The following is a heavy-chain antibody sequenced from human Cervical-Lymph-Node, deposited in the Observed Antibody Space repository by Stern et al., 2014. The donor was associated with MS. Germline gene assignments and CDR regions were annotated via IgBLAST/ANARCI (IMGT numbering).Heavy chain of an antibody. D-gene: IGHD5-18*01. CDR2: IYHSGST. CDR3: ARAPERTAYYYYYGMDV. Sequence: QVQLQESGSGLVKPSQTLSLTCAVSGGSISSGGYSWSWIRQPPGKGLEWIGYIYHSGSTYYNPSLKSRVTISVDRSKNQFSLKLSSVTAADTAVYYCARAPERTAYYYYYGMDVWGQGTTVTVSS. J-gene: IGHJ6*02. V-gene: IGHV4-30-2*01. CDR1: GGSISSGGYS.